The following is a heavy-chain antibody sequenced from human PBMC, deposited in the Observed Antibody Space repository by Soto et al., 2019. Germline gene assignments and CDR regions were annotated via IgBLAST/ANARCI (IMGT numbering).Heavy chain of an antibody. D-gene: IGHD6-13*01. CDR3: AHVYWAASGTRYYFDH. CDR2: IYGADDQ. J-gene: IGHJ4*02. V-gene: IGHV2-5*02. CDR1: GFSFSTSAVG. Sequence: QITLTESGPTLVKPTQTLTLTCTFSGFSFSTSAVGVGWIRQPPGKALEFLALIYGADDQLYRPSLKSKISITKDTSSNQVVLTMTDLDPEDTATYYCAHVYWAASGTRYYFDHWGQGTLVTVSS.